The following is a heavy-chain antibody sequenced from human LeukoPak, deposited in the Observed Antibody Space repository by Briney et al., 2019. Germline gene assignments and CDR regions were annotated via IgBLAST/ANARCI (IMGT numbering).Heavy chain of an antibody. CDR1: GDSVSSNSAA. J-gene: IGHJ4*02. D-gene: IGHD3-10*01. CDR3: ARDKQWFGESPLDY. CDR2: TYYRSKWYN. V-gene: IGHV6-1*01. Sequence: SQTLALTCALSGDSVSSNSAAWNWIRQSPSRGLEWLGRTYYRSKWYNDYAVSVKCRITINPDTSKNQFSLQLNSVTPEDTAVYYCARDKQWFGESPLDYWGQGALLADPS.